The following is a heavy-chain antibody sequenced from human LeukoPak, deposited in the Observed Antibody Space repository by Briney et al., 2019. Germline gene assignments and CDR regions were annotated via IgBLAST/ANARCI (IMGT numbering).Heavy chain of an antibody. Sequence: SETLSLTCTVSGYSISSGYYWGWIRQPPGKGLEWIGSIYHSGSTYYNPSLKSRVTISVDTSKNQFSLKLSSVTAADTAVYYCAREAGFLERRRLDYYYYYMDVWGKGTTVTVSS. D-gene: IGHD3-3*01. CDR1: GYSISSGYY. V-gene: IGHV4-38-2*02. CDR2: IYHSGST. J-gene: IGHJ6*03. CDR3: AREAGFLERRRLDYYYYYMDV.